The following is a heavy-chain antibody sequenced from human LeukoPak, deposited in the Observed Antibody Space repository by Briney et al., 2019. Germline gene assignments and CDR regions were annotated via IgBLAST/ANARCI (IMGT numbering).Heavy chain of an antibody. CDR2: IGTIGDT. J-gene: IGHJ6*03. V-gene: IGHV3-13*01. CDR3: ARATVIGDVPVPGYTDV. Sequence: GGSLRLSCAASGFSFSNYDMHWVRQVAGKGLEWVSSIGTIGDTFYPGSVKGRFTISRENAKNSLYLQMNSLRAGDTAVYYCARATVIGDVPVPGYTDVWGKGTTVTVSS. CDR1: GFSFSNYD. D-gene: IGHD2-21*01.